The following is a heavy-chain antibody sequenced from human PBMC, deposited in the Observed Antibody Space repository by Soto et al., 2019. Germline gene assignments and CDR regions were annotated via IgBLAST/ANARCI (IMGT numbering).Heavy chain of an antibody. V-gene: IGHV1-18*01. Sequence: TSVKVSCKASGYTFTTYGIYWVRQAPGQGLEWMGWVSGYNGDTKYAQMLQGRVTMTTDTSTSTAYMELRSLTSDDTAVYYCARDLIAARPGWFDPWGQGTLVTVSS. CDR1: GYTFTTYG. D-gene: IGHD6-6*01. J-gene: IGHJ5*02. CDR3: ARDLIAARPGWFDP. CDR2: VSGYNGDT.